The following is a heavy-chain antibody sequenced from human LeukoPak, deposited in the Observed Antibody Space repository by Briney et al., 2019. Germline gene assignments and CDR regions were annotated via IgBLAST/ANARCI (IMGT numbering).Heavy chain of an antibody. V-gene: IGHV4-34*01. CDR1: GGSFSGYY. Sequence: ETLSLTCAVYGGSFSGYYWSWIRQPPGKGLEWIGEINHSGSTNYNPSLKSRVTISVDTSKNQFSLKLSSVTAADTAVYYCARGTAMAPYYFDYWGRGTLVTVSS. J-gene: IGHJ4*02. CDR2: INHSGST. CDR3: ARGTAMAPYYFDY. D-gene: IGHD5-18*01.